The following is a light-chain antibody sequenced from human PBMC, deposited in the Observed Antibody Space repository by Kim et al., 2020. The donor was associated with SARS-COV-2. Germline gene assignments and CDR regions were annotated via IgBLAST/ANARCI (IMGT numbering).Light chain of an antibody. Sequence: DIQMTQSPSTVSASVGDRVTITCRASQTIGSWLVWYQQKPGKAPEFLIYATSNLQSGVPSRFSGSGSGTDFTLTISSLQPEDFATYYCQQANSFPLTFGGGTKVDIK. CDR3: QQANSFPLT. CDR1: QTIGSW. J-gene: IGKJ4*01. V-gene: IGKV1-12*01. CDR2: ATS.